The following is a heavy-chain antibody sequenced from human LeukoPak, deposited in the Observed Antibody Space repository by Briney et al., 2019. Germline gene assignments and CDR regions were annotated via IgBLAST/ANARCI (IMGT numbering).Heavy chain of an antibody. CDR2: ISYDGSNK. J-gene: IGHJ4*02. CDR1: GFTFSSYG. V-gene: IGHV3-30*18. CDR3: AKEWFHNGPFDY. D-gene: IGHD3-22*01. Sequence: PGGSLRLSCAASGFTFSSYGMHWVRQAPGKGLEWVAVISYDGSNKYYADSVKGRFTISRYNSKNTLYLQMNSLRAEDTAVYYCAKEWFHNGPFDYWGQGTLVTVSS.